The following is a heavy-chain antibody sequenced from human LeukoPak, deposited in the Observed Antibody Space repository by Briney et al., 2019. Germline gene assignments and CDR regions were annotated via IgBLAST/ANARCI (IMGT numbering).Heavy chain of an antibody. CDR2: INHSGST. CDR1: GGSFSGYY. J-gene: IGHJ4*02. Sequence: SETLSLTRAVYGGSFSGYYWSWIRQPPGKGLEWIGEINHSGSTNYNPSLKSRVTISVDTSKNQFSLKLSSVTAADTAVYYCARGMTYCSSTSCPLFDYWGQGTLVTVSS. V-gene: IGHV4-34*01. CDR3: ARGMTYCSSTSCPLFDY. D-gene: IGHD2-2*01.